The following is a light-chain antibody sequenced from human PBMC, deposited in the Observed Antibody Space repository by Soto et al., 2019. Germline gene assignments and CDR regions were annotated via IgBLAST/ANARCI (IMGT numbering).Light chain of an antibody. Sequence: HSVLTQPASVSGSPGQSITISCTGTSSDVGSYNLVSWYQQHPGKAPKLMIYEGSKRPSGVSNRFSGSKSGNTASLTISGLQAEDEADYYCCSYTTSSTYVFGTGTKLTVL. CDR3: CSYTTSSTYV. V-gene: IGLV2-23*01. CDR1: SSDVGSYNL. CDR2: EGS. J-gene: IGLJ1*01.